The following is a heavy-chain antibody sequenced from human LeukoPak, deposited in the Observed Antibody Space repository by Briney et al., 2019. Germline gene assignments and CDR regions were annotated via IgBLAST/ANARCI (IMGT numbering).Heavy chain of an antibody. V-gene: IGHV1-24*01. D-gene: IGHD5-24*01. CDR3: ARVEMATIIGGYDY. CDR1: GYTLTELS. CDR2: FDPEDGET. J-gene: IGHJ4*02. Sequence: ASVKVSCKVSGYTLTELSMHWVRQAPGKGLEWMGGFDPEDGETIYAQKFQGRVTMTRDTSTSTVYMELSSLRSEDTAVYYCARVEMATIIGGYDYWGQGTLVTVSS.